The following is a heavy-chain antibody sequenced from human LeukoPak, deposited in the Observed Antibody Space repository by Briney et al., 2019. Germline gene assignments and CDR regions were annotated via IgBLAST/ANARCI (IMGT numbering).Heavy chain of an antibody. CDR3: ARSGVLPVRAFDI. J-gene: IGHJ3*02. Sequence: PSETLSLTCTVSGGSISSSSYYWGWIRQPPGKGLEWIGSIYYSGSTYYNPSLKSRVTISVDTSKNQFSLKLSSVTAADTAVYYCARSGVLPVRAFDIWGQGTMVTVSS. CDR1: GGSISSSSYY. D-gene: IGHD3-10*01. V-gene: IGHV4-39*07. CDR2: IYYSGST.